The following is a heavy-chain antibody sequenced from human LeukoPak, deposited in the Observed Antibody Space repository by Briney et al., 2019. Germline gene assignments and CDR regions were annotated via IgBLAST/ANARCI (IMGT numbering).Heavy chain of an antibody. V-gene: IGHV1-2*02. CDR1: GYTFTGYY. CDR3: ARAPRESSCYNCHAFDI. CDR2: INPNSGGT. D-gene: IGHD2-2*02. Sequence: GASVKVSCKASGYTFTGYYMHWVRQAPGQGLEWMGWINPNSGGTNYAQKFQGRVTMTRDTSISTAYMELSRLRSDDTAVYYCARAPRESSCYNCHAFDIWRPGTMVTVSS. J-gene: IGHJ3*02.